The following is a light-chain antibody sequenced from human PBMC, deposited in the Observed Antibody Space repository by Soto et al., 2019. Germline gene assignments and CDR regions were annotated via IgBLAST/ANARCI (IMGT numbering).Light chain of an antibody. CDR3: NSYTSSNTRI. V-gene: IGLV2-14*03. CDR1: SNDIGGYNY. Sequence: QSVLTQPASVSGSPGQSITISCTGTSNDIGGYNYVSWYQQHPGKAPNLIIYDFNSRPSGVSNRFAGSKSGNTASLTISVLQAEDEADYYCNSYTSSNTRIFGGGTKLTVL. CDR2: DFN. J-gene: IGLJ2*01.